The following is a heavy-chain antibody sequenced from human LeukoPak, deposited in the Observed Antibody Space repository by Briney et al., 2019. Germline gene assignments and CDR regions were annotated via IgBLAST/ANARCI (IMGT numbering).Heavy chain of an antibody. CDR3: ARADRSGYFGNVVAFDI. D-gene: IGHD3-22*01. CDR2: IHISGST. V-gene: IGHV4-61*02. J-gene: IGHJ3*02. CDR1: GGPLNSGSYS. Sequence: PSQTLSLTCTVSGGPLNSGSYSWTWIRQPAGTGLEWIGRIHISGSTHYTPSHKSRVTISVDTSKNQFSLKLSSVTAADTAVYYCARADRSGYFGNVVAFDIWGQGTMVTVSS.